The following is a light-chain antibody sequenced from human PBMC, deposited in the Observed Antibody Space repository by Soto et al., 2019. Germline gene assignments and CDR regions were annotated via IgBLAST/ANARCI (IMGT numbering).Light chain of an antibody. CDR2: AAS. Sequence: IQMTQSPSSLSASVGDRITITCRASQSISSYLNWYRQKPGKAPQLLIYAASTLQSGVPSRFSGGGSGTDFTLTISTLQPEDFATYYCQQSYGTPPITFGQGTRLEIK. CDR3: QQSYGTPPIT. V-gene: IGKV1-39*01. J-gene: IGKJ5*01. CDR1: QSISSY.